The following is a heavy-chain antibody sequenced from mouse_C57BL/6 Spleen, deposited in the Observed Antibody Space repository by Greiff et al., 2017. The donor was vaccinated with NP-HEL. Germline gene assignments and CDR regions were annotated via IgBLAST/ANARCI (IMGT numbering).Heavy chain of an antibody. CDR3: ARGIYYGDAMDY. D-gene: IGHD1-1*01. Sequence: QVQLQQSGPELVKPGASVKISCKASGYAFSSSWMNWVKQRPGQGLEWIGRIYPGDGDTNYNGTFKGKATLTADKSSSTAYMQLSSLTSEDSAVYFCARGIYYGDAMDYWGQGTSVTVAS. CDR1: GYAFSSSW. J-gene: IGHJ4*01. V-gene: IGHV1-82*01. CDR2: IYPGDGDT.